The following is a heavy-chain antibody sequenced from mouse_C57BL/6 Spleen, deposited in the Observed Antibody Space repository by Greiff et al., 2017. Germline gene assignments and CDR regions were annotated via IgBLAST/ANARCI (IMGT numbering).Heavy chain of an antibody. D-gene: IGHD1-1*01. CDR3: AREYYGSSSYYFDY. J-gene: IGHJ2*01. CDR1: GFTFSSYA. Sequence: SGGGLVKPGGSLKLSCAASGFTFSSYAMSWVRQTPEKRLEWVATISDGGSYTYYPDNVKGRFTISRDNAKNNLYLQMSHLKSEDTAMYYCAREYYGSSSYYFDYWGQGTTLTVSS. CDR2: ISDGGSYT. V-gene: IGHV5-4*01.